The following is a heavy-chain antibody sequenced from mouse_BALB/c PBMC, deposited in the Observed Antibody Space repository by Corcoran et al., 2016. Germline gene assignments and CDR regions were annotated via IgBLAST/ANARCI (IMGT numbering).Heavy chain of an antibody. CDR3: AGYSYGYWYFDV. D-gene: IGHD1-1*02. Sequence: QMQLQESGPGLVKTSQSLFLACSITGFPMTSGYYWIRIRRVTGKPLEWLGYITHSGETFYNPYLQSPISLTRETSKNQFFLQLNSVTTEDTAMYYCAGYSYGYWYFDVWGAGSTVTVSS. J-gene: IGHJ1*01. V-gene: IGHV12-3*02. CDR2: ITHSGET. CDR1: GFPMTSGYY.